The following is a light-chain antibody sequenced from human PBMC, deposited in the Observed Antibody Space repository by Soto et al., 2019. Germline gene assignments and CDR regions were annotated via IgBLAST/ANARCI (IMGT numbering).Light chain of an antibody. CDR3: QQSYSSPLT. CDR2: LAS. CDR1: QSVSNN. J-gene: IGKJ4*01. Sequence: EIVMTQSPATLSVSPGERATLSCRASQSVSNNLAWYQQKPGQAPRLLIYLASTRATGIAARFSGSGSGTEFTLTISSLQPEDFATYYCQQSYSSPLTFGGGTRVEIK. V-gene: IGKV3D-15*01.